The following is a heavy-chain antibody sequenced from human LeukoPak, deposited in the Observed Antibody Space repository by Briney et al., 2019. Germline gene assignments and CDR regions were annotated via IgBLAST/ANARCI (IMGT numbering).Heavy chain of an antibody. CDR1: GFSRSTSGVG. V-gene: IGHV2-5*02. Sequence: SGPTLVHPTPTLTLTFTFSGFSRSTSGVGGGWIRQPPVKALEWLALNYWDDDKRYIPSLKSRLTITQDTAKKQGGLTMTNMDTVDTATYYCAHTGGHGALDYWGQGTLVTVSS. J-gene: IGHJ4*02. CDR3: AHTGGHGALDY. CDR2: NYWDDDK. D-gene: IGHD3-10*01.